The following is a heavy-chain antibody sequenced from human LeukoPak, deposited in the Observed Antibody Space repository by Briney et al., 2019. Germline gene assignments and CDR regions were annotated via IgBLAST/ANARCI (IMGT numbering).Heavy chain of an antibody. Sequence: GGSLRLSCAASGFTFSTYWMSWVRQAPGKGLEWVANIKHDGSATYYVDSVKGRFTISRDGAKNSLSLQMNSLRADDTAVYYCVRDRRYCGSTDCVGLFEYWGQGTLVTVSS. J-gene: IGHJ4*02. CDR3: VRDRRYCGSTDCVGLFEY. D-gene: IGHD2-2*01. CDR1: GFTFSTYW. V-gene: IGHV3-7*01. CDR2: IKHDGSAT.